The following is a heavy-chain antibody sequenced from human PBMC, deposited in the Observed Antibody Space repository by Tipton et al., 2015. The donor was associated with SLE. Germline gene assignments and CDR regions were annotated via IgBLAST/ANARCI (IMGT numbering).Heavy chain of an antibody. CDR2: MSFDGST. J-gene: IGHJ6*02. CDR3: AGELLPNYGMDV. CDR1: GINFRNSI. D-gene: IGHD1-26*01. Sequence: SLRLSCAASGINFRNSIMHWVRQAPGKGLEWVAGMSFDGSTYYVGSVQGRLTISRDDSRNTLYLQMNSLRAEDTAVYYCAGELLPNYGMDVWGQGTTVTVSS. V-gene: IGHV3-30*03.